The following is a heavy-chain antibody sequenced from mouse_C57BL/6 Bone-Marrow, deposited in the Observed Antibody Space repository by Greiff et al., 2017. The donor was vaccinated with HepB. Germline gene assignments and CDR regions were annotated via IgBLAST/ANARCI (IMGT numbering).Heavy chain of an antibody. CDR1: EYEFPSHD. D-gene: IGHD2-4*01. CDR3: ANDYPYYYAMDY. V-gene: IGHV5-2*01. CDR2: INSDGGST. Sequence: EVQGVESGGGLVQPGESLKLSCESNEYEFPSHDMSWVRKTPEKRLELVAAINSDGGSTYYPDTMERRFIISRDNTKKTLYLQMSSLRSEDTALYYCANDYPYYYAMDYWGQGTSVTVSS. J-gene: IGHJ4*01.